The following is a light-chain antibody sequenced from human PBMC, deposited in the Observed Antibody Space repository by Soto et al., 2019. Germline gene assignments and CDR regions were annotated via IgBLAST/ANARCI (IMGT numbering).Light chain of an antibody. CDR3: QQYNIYPT. CDR1: QDIGND. J-gene: IGKJ5*01. Sequence: DIQMTQSPSSLSASVGDRVTITCRASQDIGNDLAWFQQKPGKAPKSLIYDASSLLSGVPSKFSGSGSATDCTLTISSLQPEDFATYYCQQYNIYPTFGQGTRLEIK. CDR2: DAS. V-gene: IGKV1-16*02.